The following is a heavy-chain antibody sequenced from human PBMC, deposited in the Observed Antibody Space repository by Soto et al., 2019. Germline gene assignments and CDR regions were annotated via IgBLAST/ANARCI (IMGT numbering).Heavy chain of an antibody. D-gene: IGHD4-17*01. CDR2: INPSDGST. Sequence: ASVKVSCKASGCNFRSESINWVRQAPGQGLEWMGVINPSDGSTYYAQKFQGRVTMTGDTSTSTLYIDLSSLRSEDTAVYYCVRDRFGYGDSGDWGQGTLVTVSS. V-gene: IGHV1-46*01. CDR3: VRDRFGYGDSGD. CDR1: GCNFRSES. J-gene: IGHJ4*02.